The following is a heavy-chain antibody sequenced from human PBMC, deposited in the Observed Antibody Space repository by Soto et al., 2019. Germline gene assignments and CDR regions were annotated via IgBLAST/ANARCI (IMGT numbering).Heavy chain of an antibody. D-gene: IGHD3-22*01. CDR3: AKDGGYYGGFDY. CDR2: ISGSGGST. CDR1: GFTFSSYA. J-gene: IGHJ4*02. V-gene: IGHV3-23*01. Sequence: GGSLRLSCAASGFTFSSYAMSWVRQAPGKGLEWVSAISGSGGSTYYADSVKGRLTISRDNSKNTLYLQMNSLRAEDTAVYYCAKDGGYYGGFDYWGQGTLVTVSS.